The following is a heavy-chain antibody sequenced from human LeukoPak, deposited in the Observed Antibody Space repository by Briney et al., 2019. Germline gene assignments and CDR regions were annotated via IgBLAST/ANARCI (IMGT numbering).Heavy chain of an antibody. D-gene: IGHD2-2*03. V-gene: IGHV1-24*01. Sequence: ASVKVSCKVSGYTLTELSMHWVRQAPGKGLEWMGGFDPEDGETIYAQKFQGRVTMTEDTSTDTAYMELSSLRSEDTAVYYCAREEGGYCSSTSCPNWFDPWGQGTLVTVSS. CDR2: FDPEDGET. CDR3: AREEGGYCSSTSCPNWFDP. J-gene: IGHJ5*02. CDR1: GYTLTELS.